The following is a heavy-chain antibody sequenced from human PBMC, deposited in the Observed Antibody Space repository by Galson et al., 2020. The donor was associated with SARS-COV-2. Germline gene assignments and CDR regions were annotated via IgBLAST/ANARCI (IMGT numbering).Heavy chain of an antibody. CDR3: AADYGGSFFDY. D-gene: IGHD3-10*01. CDR2: ISWDGDIR. V-gene: IGHV3-43*01. Sequence: GGSLRLSCAASGLTLEDYTMHWVRQAPGKGLEWVSLISWDGDIRHYADSVKGRFIISRDNSRNSLYLQMDSLRTEDTALYYCAADYGGSFFDYWGQGTLVTVSS. J-gene: IGHJ4*02. CDR1: GLTLEDYT.